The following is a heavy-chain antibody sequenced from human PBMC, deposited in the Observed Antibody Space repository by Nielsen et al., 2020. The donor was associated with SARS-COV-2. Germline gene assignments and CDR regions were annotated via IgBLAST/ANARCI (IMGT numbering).Heavy chain of an antibody. CDR2: INHSGST. J-gene: IGHJ4*02. CDR3: ARGRGITMIVVVIPSYFDY. D-gene: IGHD3-22*01. V-gene: IGHV4-34*01. Sequence: GSLRLSCAVYGGPFSGYYWSWVRQPPGKGLEWIGEINHSGSTNYNPSLKSRVTISVDTSKNQFSLKLSSVTAADTAVYYCARGRGITMIVVVIPSYFDYWGQGTLVTVSS. CDR1: GGPFSGYY.